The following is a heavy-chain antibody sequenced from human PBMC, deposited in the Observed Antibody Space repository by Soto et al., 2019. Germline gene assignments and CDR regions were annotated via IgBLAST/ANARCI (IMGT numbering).Heavy chain of an antibody. CDR2: ISAYNGNT. D-gene: IGHD6-13*01. Sequence: GASVKVSCKASGYTFTSYGISWVRQAPGQGLEWMGCISAYNGNTNYAQKLQGRVTMTTDTSTSTAYMELRSLRSDDTAVYYCARVLILGSSSYPGPSDYWGQGTLVTVSS. CDR1: GYTFTSYG. J-gene: IGHJ4*02. V-gene: IGHV1-18*01. CDR3: ARVLILGSSSYPGPSDY.